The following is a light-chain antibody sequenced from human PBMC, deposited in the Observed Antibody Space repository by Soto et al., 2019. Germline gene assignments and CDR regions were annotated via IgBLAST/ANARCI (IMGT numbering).Light chain of an antibody. Sequence: EIVLTQSPATLSLSPGERATLSCRADESVSNYLAWYQQKPGQPPRLLIYDAYNSATGIPARFSGSWSGTDFTLTVSSLELEDFAGYYCQQCRSWPRTFGQGTKVDIK. CDR2: DAY. J-gene: IGKJ1*01. V-gene: IGKV3-11*01. CDR3: QQCRSWPRT. CDR1: ESVSNY.